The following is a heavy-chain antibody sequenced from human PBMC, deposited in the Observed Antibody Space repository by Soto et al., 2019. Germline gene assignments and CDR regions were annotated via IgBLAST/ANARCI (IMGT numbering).Heavy chain of an antibody. J-gene: IGHJ4*02. CDR2: IYYSGST. CDR3: ARHGGYYDSSGYYHPYHFDY. V-gene: IGHV4-39*01. D-gene: IGHD3-22*01. CDR1: GGSISSSSYY. Sequence: SETLSLTCTVSGGSISSSSYYWGWIRQPPGKGLEWIGSIYYSGSTYYNPSLKSRVTISVDTSKNQFSLKLSSVTAADTAVYYCARHGGYYDSSGYYHPYHFDYWGQGALVTVSS.